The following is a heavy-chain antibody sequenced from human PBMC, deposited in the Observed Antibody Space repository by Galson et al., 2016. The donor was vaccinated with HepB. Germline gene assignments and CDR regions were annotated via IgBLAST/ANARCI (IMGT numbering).Heavy chain of an antibody. V-gene: IGHV3-48*02. J-gene: IGHJ4*02. D-gene: IGHD4-23*01. CDR1: GFTFSSYS. CDR3: ARESYYGGNCLDQYYFVY. Sequence: SLRLSCAVSGFTFSSYSMDWVRQAPGKGLEWVSYITSSSSTIYYADSVKGRFTISRDNAKNSLYLQMNSLRDEDTAVYYCARESYYGGNCLDQYYFVYWGQGTLVTVSS. CDR2: ITSSSSTI.